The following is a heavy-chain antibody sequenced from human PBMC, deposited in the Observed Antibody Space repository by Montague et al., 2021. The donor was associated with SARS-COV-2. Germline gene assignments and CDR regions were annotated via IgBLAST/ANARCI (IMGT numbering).Heavy chain of an antibody. CDR1: GYSISSGYY. CDR2: IYHNGGT. CDR3: ARAWYDYGSGSYQRWFDP. Sequence: SETLSLTCSVSGYSISSGYYWGWIRQTPGKGLEWIGSIYHNGGTXYNPSLKSRVTISVDTSKNQFSLNLSSVTAADTAVYYCARAWYDYGSGSYQRWFDPWGQGTLVTVSS. D-gene: IGHD3-10*01. J-gene: IGHJ5*02. V-gene: IGHV4-38-2*02.